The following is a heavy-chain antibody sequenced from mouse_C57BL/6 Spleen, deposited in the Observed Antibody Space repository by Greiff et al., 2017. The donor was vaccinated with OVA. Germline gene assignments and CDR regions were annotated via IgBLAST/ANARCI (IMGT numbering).Heavy chain of an antibody. CDR2: IYPRSGNT. V-gene: IGHV1-81*01. J-gene: IGHJ2*01. CDR1: GYTFTSYG. Sequence: QVQLQQSGAELARPGASVKLSCKASGYTFTSYGISWVKQRTGQGLEWIGEIYPRSGNTYYNEKFKGKATLTADKSSSTAYMELRSLTSEDSAVYFCARSSYDYDARDHFDYWGQGTTLTVSS. D-gene: IGHD2-4*01. CDR3: ARSSYDYDARDHFDY.